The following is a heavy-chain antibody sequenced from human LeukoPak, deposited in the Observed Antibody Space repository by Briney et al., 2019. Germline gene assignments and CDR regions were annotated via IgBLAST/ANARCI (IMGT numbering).Heavy chain of an antibody. Sequence: AGGSLRLSCAASGFTFSSYSMNWVRQAPGKGLEWVSSISSSSSYIYYADSVKGRFTISRDNAKNSLYLQMNSLRAEDTAVYYCARSKAAADPHFDYWGQGTLVTVSS. J-gene: IGHJ4*02. CDR3: ARSKAAADPHFDY. CDR1: GFTFSSYS. D-gene: IGHD6-13*01. V-gene: IGHV3-21*01. CDR2: ISSSSSYI.